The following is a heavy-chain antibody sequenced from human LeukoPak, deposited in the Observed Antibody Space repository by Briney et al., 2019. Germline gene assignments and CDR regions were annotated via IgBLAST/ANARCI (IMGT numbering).Heavy chain of an antibody. CDR3: ARGRYTNYVWGSYRLSY. CDR2: INHSGST. J-gene: IGHJ4*02. D-gene: IGHD3-16*02. Sequence: SETLSLTCAVYGGSFSGYYWSWIRQPPGKGLEWIGEINHSGSTNYNPSLKSRVTISVDTSKNQFSLKLSSVTAADTAVYYRARGRYTNYVWGSYRLSYWGQGTLVTVSS. V-gene: IGHV4-34*01. CDR1: GGSFSGYY.